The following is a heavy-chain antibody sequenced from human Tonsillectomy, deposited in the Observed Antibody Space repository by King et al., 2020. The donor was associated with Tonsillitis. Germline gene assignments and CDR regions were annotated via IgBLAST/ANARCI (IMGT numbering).Heavy chain of an antibody. J-gene: IGHJ6*02. Sequence: QLVQSGAELKKPGESLRISCQGSGYSFASQWITWVRQMPGKGLEWMGRIDPSDSYTKCSPSFQGHVSISADESISTAYLQWSSLKASDTAIYYCARLDHYYGTGSSPFGMDVWGQGTPVTVSS. CDR2: IDPSDSYT. CDR3: ARLDHYYGTGSSPFGMDV. V-gene: IGHV5-10-1*03. D-gene: IGHD3-10*01. CDR1: GYSFASQW.